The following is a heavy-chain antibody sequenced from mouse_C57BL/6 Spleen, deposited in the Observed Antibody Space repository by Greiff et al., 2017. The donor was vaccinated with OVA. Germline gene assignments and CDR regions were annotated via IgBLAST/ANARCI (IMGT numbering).Heavy chain of an antibody. V-gene: IGHV1-18*01. CDR2: INPNNGGT. CDR1: GYTFTDYN. CDR3: AREGDYDENYFDY. J-gene: IGHJ2*01. D-gene: IGHD2-4*01. Sequence: EVQLQHSGPELVKPGASVKIPCKASGYTFTDYNMDWVKQSHGKSLEWIGDINPNNGGTIYNQKFKGKATLTVDKSSSTAYMELRSLTSEDTAVYYCAREGDYDENYFDYWGQGTTLTVSS.